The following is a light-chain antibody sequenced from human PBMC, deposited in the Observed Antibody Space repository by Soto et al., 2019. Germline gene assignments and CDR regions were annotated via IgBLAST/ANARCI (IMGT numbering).Light chain of an antibody. Sequence: QSALTQPRSVSGSPGQSVTISCTGTSSDVGGYNYVSWYQQHPGKAPKLMIYDVSKRPSGVPDPFSGSKSGSTASLTISGLQAEDEADYYCCSYAGSFRVFGTGTKVTVL. CDR1: SSDVGGYNY. V-gene: IGLV2-11*01. CDR2: DVS. CDR3: CSYAGSFRV. J-gene: IGLJ1*01.